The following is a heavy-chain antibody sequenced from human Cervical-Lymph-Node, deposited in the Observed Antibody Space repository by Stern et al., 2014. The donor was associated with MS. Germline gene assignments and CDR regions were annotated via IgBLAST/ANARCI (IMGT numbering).Heavy chain of an antibody. Sequence: VQLVESGGGLVQPGGSLRLSCAASGFTFSSYWTHWVRQAPGKGLVWVSRINTDGSNTIYADSVKGRFTISRDNAKSTLFLQMNSLRAEDTAVYYCARDQGWELKDWGQGTLVTVSS. CDR3: ARDQGWELKD. J-gene: IGHJ4*02. CDR2: INTDGSNT. D-gene: IGHD1-26*01. CDR1: GFTFSSYW. V-gene: IGHV3-74*01.